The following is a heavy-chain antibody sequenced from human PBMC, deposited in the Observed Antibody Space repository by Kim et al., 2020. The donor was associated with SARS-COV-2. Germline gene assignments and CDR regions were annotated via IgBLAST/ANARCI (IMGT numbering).Heavy chain of an antibody. CDR2: ISYDGSNK. CDR1: GFTFSSYA. Sequence: GGSLRLSCAASGFTFSSYAMHWVRQAPGKGLEWVAVISYDGSNKYYADSVKGRFTISRDNSKNTLYLQMNSLRAEDTAVYYCARDGRLRGYYGMDVWGQGTTVTVSS. CDR3: ARDGRLRGYYGMDV. D-gene: IGHD1-26*01. J-gene: IGHJ6*02. V-gene: IGHV3-30-3*01.